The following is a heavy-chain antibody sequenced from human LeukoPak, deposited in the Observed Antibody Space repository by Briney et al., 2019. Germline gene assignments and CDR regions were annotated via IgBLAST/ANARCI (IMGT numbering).Heavy chain of an antibody. CDR2: IIPSFGTA. J-gene: IGHJ5*02. D-gene: IGHD2-15*01. Sequence: ASVKVSCKASGGTFSSYAISWVRQAPGQGLEWMGGIIPSFGTANYAQKFQGRVTITTDESTSTAYMELSSLRSEDTAVYYCARERARGGSDWFDPWGQGTLVTVSS. CDR1: GGTFSSYA. V-gene: IGHV1-69*05. CDR3: ARERARGGSDWFDP.